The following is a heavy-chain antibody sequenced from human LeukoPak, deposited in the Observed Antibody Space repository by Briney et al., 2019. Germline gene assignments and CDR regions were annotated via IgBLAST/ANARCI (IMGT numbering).Heavy chain of an antibody. Sequence: SVKVSFKASGGTFSSYAISWVRQAPGQGLEWMGGIIPIFGTANYAQKFQGRVTITADESTSTAYMELSSLRSEDTAVYYCARGVVKWELLACLDYWGQGTLVTVSS. D-gene: IGHD1-26*01. J-gene: IGHJ4*02. CDR2: IIPIFGTA. V-gene: IGHV1-69*01. CDR3: ARGVVKWELLACLDY. CDR1: GGTFSSYA.